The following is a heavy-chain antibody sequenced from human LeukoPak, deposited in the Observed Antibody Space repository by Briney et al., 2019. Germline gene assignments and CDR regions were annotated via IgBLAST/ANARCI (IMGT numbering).Heavy chain of an antibody. Sequence: KTGGSLRLSGAASGFTFSSYSMNWVRQAPGKGLEWVSSISSSSSYIYYADSVKGRFTISRDNAKNSLYLQMNSLRAEDTAVYYCARAKDSSGPTLEYFDLWGRGTLVTVSS. D-gene: IGHD3-22*01. V-gene: IGHV3-21*01. CDR3: ARAKDSSGPTLEYFDL. CDR1: GFTFSSYS. CDR2: ISSSSSYI. J-gene: IGHJ2*01.